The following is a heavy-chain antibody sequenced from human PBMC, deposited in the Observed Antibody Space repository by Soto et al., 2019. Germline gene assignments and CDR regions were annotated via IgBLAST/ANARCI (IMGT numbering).Heavy chain of an antibody. CDR3: ARSCHRKPQYSGSQTSCFDI. CDR2: IYHSGST. V-gene: IGHV4-4*02. Sequence: TSETLSLTCAVSGGSISSSNWWSWVRQPPGKGLEWIGEIYHSGSTNYNPSLKSRVTISVDKSKNQFSLKLSSVTAADTAVYYCARSCHRKPQYSGSQTSCFDIWGQGTMVTVSS. CDR1: GGSISSSNW. J-gene: IGHJ3*02. D-gene: IGHD1-26*01.